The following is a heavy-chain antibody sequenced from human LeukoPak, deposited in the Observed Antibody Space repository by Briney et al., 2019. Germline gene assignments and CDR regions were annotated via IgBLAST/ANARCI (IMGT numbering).Heavy chain of an antibody. CDR3: AKGDTYYDYVWGSYRFGP. J-gene: IGHJ5*02. V-gene: IGHV3-30*02. CDR1: GFTFSSSG. CDR2: IRYDGSNK. Sequence: GGSLRLSCAASGFTFSSSGMHWVRQAPGKGLEWVAFIRYDGSNKYSADSLKGRFTISRDNSKNTLYLQMNSLRAEDTAVYYCAKGDTYYDYVWGSYRFGPWGQGTLVTVSS. D-gene: IGHD3-16*02.